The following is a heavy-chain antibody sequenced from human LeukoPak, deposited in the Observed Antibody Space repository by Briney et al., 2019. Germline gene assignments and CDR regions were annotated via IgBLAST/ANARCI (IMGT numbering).Heavy chain of an antibody. CDR2: ISGSGGST. D-gene: IGHD3-22*01. CDR3: AKDGAHITMIVVVTHYYFDY. CDR1: GFTFSSYA. J-gene: IGHJ4*02. V-gene: IGHV3-23*01. Sequence: PGGSLRLSCAASGFTFSSYAMSWVRQAPGTGLEWVSAISGSGGSTYYADSVKGRLTISRDNSKNTLYLQMNSLRAEDTAVYYCAKDGAHITMIVVVTHYYFDYWGQGTLVTVSS.